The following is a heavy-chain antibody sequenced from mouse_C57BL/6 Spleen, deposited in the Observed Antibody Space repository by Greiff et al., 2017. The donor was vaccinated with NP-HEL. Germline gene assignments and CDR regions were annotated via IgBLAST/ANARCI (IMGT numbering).Heavy chain of an antibody. CDR2: ISRGSSTI. V-gene: IGHV5-17*01. Sequence: EVRLVESGGGLVKPGGSLKLSCAASGFTFSDYGMHWVRQAPEKGLEWVAYISRGSSTIYYADKVKGRFTIYRDTANNTLFMQMTSLRSEDTAMYYCARRDYYGSSYVHWYFDVWGTGTTVTVSS. CDR3: ARRDYYGSSYVHWYFDV. D-gene: IGHD1-1*01. J-gene: IGHJ1*03. CDR1: GFTFSDYG.